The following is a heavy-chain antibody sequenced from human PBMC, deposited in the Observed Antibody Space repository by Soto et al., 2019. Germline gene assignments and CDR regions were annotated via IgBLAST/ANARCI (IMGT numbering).Heavy chain of an antibody. CDR3: ARGRGIVATPPRYFDY. V-gene: IGHV4-30-4*01. D-gene: IGHD5-12*01. CDR1: GGSISSGDDY. Sequence: QVQLQESGPGLVKPSQTLSLTCTVSGGSISSGDDYWSWIRQPPGKGLEWIGYIYYSGSTYYNPSLKSRVTIAVDTSKNQFSLKLSSVTAADTAVYYCARGRGIVATPPRYFDYWGQGTLVTVSS. J-gene: IGHJ4*02. CDR2: IYYSGST.